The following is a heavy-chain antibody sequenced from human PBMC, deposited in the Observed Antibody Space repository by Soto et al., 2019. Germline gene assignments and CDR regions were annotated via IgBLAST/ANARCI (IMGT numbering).Heavy chain of an antibody. Sequence: PGRSLRLSCADYEINFRSYCMQWVRQAPGKGLESVAVISDDGSNKYYADSVKGRFTISRDKSKNTLYLQMGGLRAEDTAVYYCAIGIPARTGFHYWVQGILVTVSS. CDR3: AIGIPARTGFHY. V-gene: IGHV3-30*03. CDR2: ISDDGSNK. J-gene: IGHJ4*02. D-gene: IGHD6-6*01. CDR1: EINFRSYC.